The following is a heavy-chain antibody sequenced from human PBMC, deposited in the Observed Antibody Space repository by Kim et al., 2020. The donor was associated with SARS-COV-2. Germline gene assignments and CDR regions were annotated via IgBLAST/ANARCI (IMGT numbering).Heavy chain of an antibody. CDR1: GGSISSYY. J-gene: IGHJ5*02. CDR3: ARDRQGFPLDWFDP. D-gene: IGHD6-6*01. V-gene: IGHV4-4*07. Sequence: SETLSLTCTVSGGSISSYYWSWIRQPAGKGLEWIGRIYTSGSTNYNPSLKSRVTMSVDTSKNQFSLKLSSVTAADTAVYYCARDRQGFPLDWFDPWGQGTLVTVSS. CDR2: IYTSGST.